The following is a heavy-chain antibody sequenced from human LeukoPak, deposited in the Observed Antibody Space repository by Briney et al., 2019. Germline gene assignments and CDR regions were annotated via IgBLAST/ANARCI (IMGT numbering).Heavy chain of an antibody. V-gene: IGHV4-4*02. CDR2: ISLAGRT. CDR1: GGSITTTNY. D-gene: IGHD5-18*01. Sequence: SETLSLTCGVSGGSITTTNYWSWVRQPPGGGLEWIGEISLAGRTRYNPSLKSRVNISIDESKNHLYLNLASVTAADTAVYYCARHNGHSYGYVREFDYWGQGTLVTVSS. CDR3: ARHNGHSYGYVREFDY. J-gene: IGHJ4*02.